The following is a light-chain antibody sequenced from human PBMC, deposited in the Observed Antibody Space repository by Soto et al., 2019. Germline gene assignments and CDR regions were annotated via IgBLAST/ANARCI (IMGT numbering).Light chain of an antibody. CDR3: QQYAASPRT. V-gene: IGKV3-20*01. Sequence: EIVLTQSPGTLSLSPRERATLSCRASQSVNDNYLAWYEHKHGQAPRLLIYGASSRAPGIQDRFSGSGSGKYFTHTIIRREPKDFAIYYWQQYAASPRTFGQGTHVEVK. CDR1: QSVNDNY. J-gene: IGKJ1*01. CDR2: GAS.